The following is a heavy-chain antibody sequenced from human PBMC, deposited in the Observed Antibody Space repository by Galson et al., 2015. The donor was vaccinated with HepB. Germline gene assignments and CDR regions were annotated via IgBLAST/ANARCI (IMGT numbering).Heavy chain of an antibody. CDR3: ARTVDTAMAIDY. CDR1: PFTFPTYW. CDR2: IYPGDSDT. Sequence: QSGAEVKKPGDSLRISCKGPPFTFPTYWIGWVRQQPGKGLEWMGIIYPGDSDTRYGPSFRGQVTISADKSTSTVYVQWSSLKASDTAMYYCARTVDTAMAIDYWGQGTLVTVS. J-gene: IGHJ4*02. D-gene: IGHD5-18*01. V-gene: IGHV5-51*01.